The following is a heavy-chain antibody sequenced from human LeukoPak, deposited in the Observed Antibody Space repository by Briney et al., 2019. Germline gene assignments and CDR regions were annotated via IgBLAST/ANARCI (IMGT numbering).Heavy chain of an antibody. D-gene: IGHD3-10*01. J-gene: IGHJ4*02. CDR2: INPNSGGT. Sequence: ASVKVSCKASGYAFTAYYIHWVRQAPGQGLEWMGWINPNSGGTNYAQKFQGRVTMTRDTSSSTAYMELSRLRSDDTAVYYCARDHSYYDSGSYSNVDYWGQGTLVTVSS. CDR1: GYAFTAYY. CDR3: ARDHSYYDSGSYSNVDY. V-gene: IGHV1-2*02.